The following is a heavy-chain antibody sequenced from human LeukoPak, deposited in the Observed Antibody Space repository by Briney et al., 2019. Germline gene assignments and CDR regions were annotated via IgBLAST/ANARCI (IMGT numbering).Heavy chain of an antibody. Sequence: GGSLRLSCAASGFTFSSYGMHWVRQAPGKGLEWVAFIRYDGSNKYYADSVKGRFTISRDNSKNTLYLQMNSLRAEDTAVYYCAKDRKLIAVAGTGFDYWGQGTLVTVSS. CDR1: GFTFSSYG. V-gene: IGHV3-30*02. CDR2: IRYDGSNK. J-gene: IGHJ4*02. CDR3: AKDRKLIAVAGTGFDY. D-gene: IGHD6-19*01.